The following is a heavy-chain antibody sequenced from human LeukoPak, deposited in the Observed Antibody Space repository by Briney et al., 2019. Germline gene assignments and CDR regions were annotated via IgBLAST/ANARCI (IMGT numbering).Heavy chain of an antibody. Sequence: GESLKISCKGSGYSFTTYWIGWVRQMPGKGLEWMGIIYPGDSDTKYSPSFQGQVTISADKSISTAYPQWSTLKASDTAMYYCARHGSGSYYPDYWGQGTLITVSS. D-gene: IGHD3-10*01. V-gene: IGHV5-51*01. CDR1: GYSFTTYW. J-gene: IGHJ4*02. CDR3: ARHGSGSYYPDY. CDR2: IYPGDSDT.